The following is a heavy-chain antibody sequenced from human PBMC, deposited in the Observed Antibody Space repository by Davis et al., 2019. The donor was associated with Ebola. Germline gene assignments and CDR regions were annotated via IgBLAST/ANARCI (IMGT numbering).Heavy chain of an antibody. Sequence: GESLKISCAASGFTFSSYSMNWVRQAPGKGLEWVAVISYDGSNKYYADSVKGRFTISRDNSKNTLYLQMNSLRAEDTAVYYCAKVSVQLWSSNWSDPWGQGTLVTVSS. CDR1: GFTFSSYS. J-gene: IGHJ5*02. D-gene: IGHD5-18*01. CDR2: ISYDGSNK. CDR3: AKVSVQLWSSNWSDP. V-gene: IGHV3-30*18.